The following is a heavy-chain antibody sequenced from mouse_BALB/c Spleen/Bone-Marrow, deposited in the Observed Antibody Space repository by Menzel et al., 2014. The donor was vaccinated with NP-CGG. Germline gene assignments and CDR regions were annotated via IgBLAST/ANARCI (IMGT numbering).Heavy chain of an antibody. Sequence: EVMLVESEGGLVQPGGSLKLSCAASGFTFSSYGMSWVRQTPDKRLELVATINSNGGSTYYPDSVKGRFTISRDNAKSTLYLQMSSLKSEDTAMYYCARDYYGSSDYWGQGTTLTVSS. J-gene: IGHJ2*01. CDR2: INSNGGST. V-gene: IGHV5-6-3*01. CDR3: ARDYYGSSDY. D-gene: IGHD1-1*01. CDR1: GFTFSSYG.